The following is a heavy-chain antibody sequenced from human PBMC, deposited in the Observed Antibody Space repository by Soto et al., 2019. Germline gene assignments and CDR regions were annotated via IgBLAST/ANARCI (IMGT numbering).Heavy chain of an antibody. D-gene: IGHD6-6*01. CDR3: AKDRTIASRTFDS. V-gene: IGHV3-23*01. Sequence: GGSLRLSCTAPGFIFSDHGMHWVRQAPGKGLEWVASISGSVGSTFYADSVKGRFTISRDNYLNTLDLQLNSLRAEDTAVYYWAKDRTIASRTFDSWGQGALVTVSS. CDR1: GFIFSDHG. CDR2: ISGSVGST. J-gene: IGHJ4*02.